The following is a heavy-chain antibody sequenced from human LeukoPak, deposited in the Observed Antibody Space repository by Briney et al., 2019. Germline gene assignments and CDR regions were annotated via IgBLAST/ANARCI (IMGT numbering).Heavy chain of an antibody. D-gene: IGHD6-13*01. V-gene: IGHV1-8*01. CDR3: ASIAAAGNGELVY. Sequence: ASVKVSCKASGYTFTNFDINWVRQAPGQGLEWMGWMNPVSGNAGSAQKFQGRVTMTRDTSISTAYMELRSLRSDDTAVYYCASIAAAGNGELVYWGQGTLVTVSS. CDR1: GYTFTNFD. J-gene: IGHJ4*02. CDR2: MNPVSGNA.